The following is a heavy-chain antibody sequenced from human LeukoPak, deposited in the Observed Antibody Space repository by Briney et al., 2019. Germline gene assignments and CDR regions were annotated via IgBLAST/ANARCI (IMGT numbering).Heavy chain of an antibody. CDR3: ASLYYYDSGGYYNGDY. J-gene: IGHJ4*02. CDR1: GGSISSSNW. V-gene: IGHV4-4*03. D-gene: IGHD3-10*01. CDR2: IFHSGST. Sequence: LETLCLTCAVSGGSISSSNWWTWVRQPPGKGLEWIGEIFHSGSTNYNPSLRSRLTISVDKSRNQFSLKLSSVTAADTAVYHCASLYYYDSGGYYNGDYWGQGTPVYLSS.